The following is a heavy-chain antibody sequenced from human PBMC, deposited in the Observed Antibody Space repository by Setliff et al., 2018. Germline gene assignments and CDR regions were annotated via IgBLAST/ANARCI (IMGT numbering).Heavy chain of an antibody. CDR2: IYFGGNT. J-gene: IGHJ3*02. Sequence: PSETLSLTCTVPGGSISDNGYFWGWVRQPPGKGLEWIGNIYFGGNTYFNPSFKSRVTISLDTSRKQFSLKLTSVTAADTAVYYCVRDAGDGYGVDAYAGGGFDIWGQGTMVTVSS. CDR1: GGSISDNGYF. V-gene: IGHV4-39*07. CDR3: VRDAGDGYGVDAYAGGGFDI. D-gene: IGHD4-17*01.